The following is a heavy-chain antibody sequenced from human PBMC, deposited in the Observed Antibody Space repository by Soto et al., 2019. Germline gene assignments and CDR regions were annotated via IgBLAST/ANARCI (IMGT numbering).Heavy chain of an antibody. V-gene: IGHV4-61*01. CDR2: INHSGST. CDR1: GGSVSSGSYY. Sequence: SETLSLTCTVSGGSVSSGSYYWSWIRQPPGKGLEWIGEINHSGSTNYNPSLKSRVTISVDTSKNQFPLKLSSVTAADTAVYYCARGRPSYSSGWYSVGYYFDYWGQGTLVTVSS. D-gene: IGHD6-19*01. CDR3: ARGRPSYSSGWYSVGYYFDY. J-gene: IGHJ4*02.